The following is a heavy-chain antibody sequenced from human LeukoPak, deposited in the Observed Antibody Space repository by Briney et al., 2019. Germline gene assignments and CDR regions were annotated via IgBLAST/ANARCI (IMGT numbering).Heavy chain of an antibody. Sequence: SETLSLTCTVSGGSISSYYWSWIRQPPGKGLEWIGYIYYSGSTNYNPSLKRRVTISVDTSKNQFSLKLSSVTAADTAVYYCARHGNSYDSSGYYANWGQGTLVTVSS. CDR3: ARHGNSYDSSGYYAN. CDR2: IYYSGST. D-gene: IGHD3-22*01. V-gene: IGHV4-59*08. CDR1: GGSISSYY. J-gene: IGHJ4*02.